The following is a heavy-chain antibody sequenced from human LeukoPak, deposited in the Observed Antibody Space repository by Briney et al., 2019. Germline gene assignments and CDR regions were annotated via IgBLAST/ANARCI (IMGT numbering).Heavy chain of an antibody. Sequence: GGSLRLSCAAPGFTVSSNYMSWVRQAPGKGLEWVSGISGSGVSTYYADSVKGRFTISRDNSKNTLYLRMNSLRAEDTAVYYCAKADYYYYYMDVWGKGTTVTVSS. CDR3: AKADYYYYYMDV. V-gene: IGHV3-23*01. J-gene: IGHJ6*03. CDR2: ISGSGVST. CDR1: GFTVSSNY.